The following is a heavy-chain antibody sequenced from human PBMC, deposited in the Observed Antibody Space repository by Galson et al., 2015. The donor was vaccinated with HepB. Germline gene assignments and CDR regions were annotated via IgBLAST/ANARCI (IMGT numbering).Heavy chain of an antibody. CDR1: GYTFTSYA. CDR2: INAGNGNT. CDR3: ARGGSPIFGVIGGYFDY. D-gene: IGHD3-3*01. V-gene: IGHV1-3*01. Sequence: SVKVSCKASGYTFTSYAMHWVRQAPGQRLEWMGWINAGNGNTKYSQKFQGRVTITRDTSASTAYMELSSLRSEDTTVYYCARGGSPIFGVIGGYFDYWGQGTLVTVSS. J-gene: IGHJ4*02.